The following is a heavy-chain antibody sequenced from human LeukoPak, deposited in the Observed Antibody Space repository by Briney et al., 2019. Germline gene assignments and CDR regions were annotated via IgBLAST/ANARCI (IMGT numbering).Heavy chain of an antibody. CDR2: INPSGGST. CDR1: GYTFTSYY. J-gene: IGHJ4*02. Sequence: GASVKVSCKASGYTFTSYYMHWVRQAPGQGLEWMGIINPSGGSTSYAQKFQGRVTMTRDTSTSTVYMELSSLRSEDTAIYYCAKHPLLRFCSGGGCFFDSWGQGTLVTVSS. D-gene: IGHD2-15*01. V-gene: IGHV1-46*01. CDR3: AKHPLLRFCSGGGCFFDS.